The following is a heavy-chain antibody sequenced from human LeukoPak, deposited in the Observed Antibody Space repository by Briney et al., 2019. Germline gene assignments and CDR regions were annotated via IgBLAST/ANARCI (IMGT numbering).Heavy chain of an antibody. D-gene: IGHD3-22*01. CDR1: GFTFSSYA. V-gene: IGHV3-30-3*01. CDR2: ISYDGSNK. J-gene: IGHJ4*02. Sequence: GGSLRLSCAASGFTFSSYAMHWVRQAPGKGLEWVAVISYDGSNKYYADSVKGRFTISRDNSKNTVYLQMNSLRAEDTAVYYCAKDTYYHDSTGFYVFDHWGQGTLVTVSS. CDR3: AKDTYYHDSTGFYVFDH.